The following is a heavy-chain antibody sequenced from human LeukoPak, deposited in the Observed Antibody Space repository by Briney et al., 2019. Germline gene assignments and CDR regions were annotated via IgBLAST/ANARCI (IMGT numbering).Heavy chain of an antibody. V-gene: IGHV3-23*01. D-gene: IGHD1-26*01. CDR1: GFTFSSYV. J-gene: IGHJ4*02. CDR3: AEEVGNTYPTFDY. CDR2: IGGSGGST. Sequence: GGSLRLSCAASGFTFSSYVMSWVRQAPGKGLEWVSSIGGSGGSTYYADSVKGRFTISRDNSKNTLYLQMNSLRVEDTAVYYCAEEVGNTYPTFDYWGQGTLVTVSS.